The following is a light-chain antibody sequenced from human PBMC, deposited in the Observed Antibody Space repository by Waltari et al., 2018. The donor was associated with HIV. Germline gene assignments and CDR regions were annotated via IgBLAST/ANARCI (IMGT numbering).Light chain of an antibody. V-gene: IGLV3-21*02. J-gene: IGLJ2*01. Sequence: SYVLTQSPSLSVAPGQTATFTCGNIGENPVPWYRQRPGQAPVLVVFDDTYRSPGIPARLSGATSGSQATLTITRVEVGDEADYFCQVWDKSYREAVFGGGTQLTVL. CDR2: DDT. CDR1: NIGENP. CDR3: QVWDKSYREAV.